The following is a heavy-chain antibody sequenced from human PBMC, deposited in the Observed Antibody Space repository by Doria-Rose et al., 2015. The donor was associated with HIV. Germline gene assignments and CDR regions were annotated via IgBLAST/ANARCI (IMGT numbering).Heavy chain of an antibody. Sequence: QVQLQESGPGLVKPSKTLSLTCSVSGGSISHYYWSWIRQPPGKGLEYIGDIFYTGSTNYSPSLKSRVSISIDTSKNKLSLRLSSVTAADTAVYYCARVLSGTYDYWGQGTLVTVSS. V-gene: IGHV4-59*01. J-gene: IGHJ4*02. CDR2: IFYTGST. CDR3: ARVLSGTYDY. D-gene: IGHD1-26*01. CDR1: GGSISHYY.